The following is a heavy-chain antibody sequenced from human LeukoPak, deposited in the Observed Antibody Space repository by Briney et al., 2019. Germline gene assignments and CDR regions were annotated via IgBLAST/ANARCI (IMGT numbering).Heavy chain of an antibody. CDR2: IWYGGSNK. D-gene: IGHD6-19*01. V-gene: IGHV3-30*02. CDR1: GFTFSSYG. CDR3: AKDLGSVAVAGMGS. J-gene: IGHJ4*02. Sequence: GGSLRLSCAASGFTFSSYGMHWVRQAPGKGLEWVAVIWYGGSNKYYADSVKGRFTISRDNYKNTLYLQMNSLRAEDTAVYYCAKDLGSVAVAGMGSWGQGTLVTVSS.